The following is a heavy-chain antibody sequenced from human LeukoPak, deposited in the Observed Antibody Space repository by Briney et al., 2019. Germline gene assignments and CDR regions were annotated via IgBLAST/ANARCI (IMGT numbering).Heavy chain of an antibody. CDR3: AREVVHDSSGYYVYYFDY. Sequence: SETLSLTCTVSGGSISSYYWSWIRQPAGTALEWIGRIYTSGTITYNPSLKSRVTMSVDTSKNQFSLKLSSVTAADTAVYYCAREVVHDSSGYYVYYFDYWGQGTLVTVSS. J-gene: IGHJ4*02. CDR1: GGSISSYY. CDR2: IYTSGTI. V-gene: IGHV4-4*07. D-gene: IGHD3-22*01.